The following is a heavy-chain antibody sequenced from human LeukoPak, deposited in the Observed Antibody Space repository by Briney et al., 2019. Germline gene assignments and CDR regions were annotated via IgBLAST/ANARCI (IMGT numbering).Heavy chain of an antibody. D-gene: IGHD3-10*01. J-gene: IGHJ4*02. V-gene: IGHV3-48*02. CDR1: GFAFNKYN. CDR2: ISSNIATL. CDR3: ARDYYVAGSYPFDY. Sequence: VGSLRLSCAASGFAFNKYNMNSVPQAPGKGLECLSYISSNIATLYYAHSVKGPFTISRDNDKNSMYLRVNSLRDEDTAVYYCARDYYVAGSYPFDYWGQGNLVTVSS.